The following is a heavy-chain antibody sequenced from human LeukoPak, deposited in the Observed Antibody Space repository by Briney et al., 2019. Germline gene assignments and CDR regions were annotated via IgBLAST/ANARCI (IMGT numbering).Heavy chain of an antibody. J-gene: IGHJ3*02. CDR3: ARDSGFDAFDI. Sequence: PSETLSLTCTVSGGSISSYHWSWIRQPPGKGLEWIGYIYYSGSTNYNPSLKSRVTISVDTSKNQFSLKLSSVTAADTAVYYCARDSGFDAFDIWGQGTMVTVSS. V-gene: IGHV4-59*01. CDR2: IYYSGST. CDR1: GGSISSYH. D-gene: IGHD1-26*01.